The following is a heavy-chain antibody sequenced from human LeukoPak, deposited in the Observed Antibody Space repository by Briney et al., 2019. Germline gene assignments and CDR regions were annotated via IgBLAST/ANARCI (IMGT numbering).Heavy chain of an antibody. J-gene: IGHJ4*02. CDR3: AKPLLVTTIYYFDY. V-gene: IGHV3-23*01. CDR2: ISGSGGST. Sequence: GGSLRLSCAASGFTFSSYAMSRVRQAPGKGLEWVSAISGSGGSTYYADSVKGRFTISRDNSKNTLYLQMNSLRAEDTAVYYCAKPLLVTTIYYFDYWGQGTLVTVSS. CDR1: GFTFSSYA. D-gene: IGHD5-12*01.